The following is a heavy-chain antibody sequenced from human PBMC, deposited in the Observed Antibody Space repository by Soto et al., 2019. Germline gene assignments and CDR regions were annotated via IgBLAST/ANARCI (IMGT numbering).Heavy chain of an antibody. CDR3: ARGLAGRSSSRYDY. CDR1: GGSFSGYY. Sequence: QVQLQQWGAGLLKPSETLSLTCAVYGGSFSGYYWSWIRQPPGKGLEWIGEINHSGTTNYNPSLKSRVTISVDTSKNQLSLKLSSVIAADTAVYYCARGLAGRSSSRYDYWGQGTLVTVSS. V-gene: IGHV4-34*01. D-gene: IGHD6-13*01. J-gene: IGHJ4*02. CDR2: INHSGTT.